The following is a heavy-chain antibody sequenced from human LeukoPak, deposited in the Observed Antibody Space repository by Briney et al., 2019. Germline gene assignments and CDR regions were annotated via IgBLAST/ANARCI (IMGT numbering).Heavy chain of an antibody. V-gene: IGHV4-34*01. J-gene: IGHJ6*03. CDR3: ARGGYYYYYMDV. Sequence: SETLSLTCAVYGGSFSGYYWSWIRQPPGKGLEWIGEINHSGSTNYNPSLKSRVTISVDTSKNQFSLKLSSVTAADTAVYYCARGGYYYYYMDVWGKGTTVTVSS. CDR1: GGSFSGYY. CDR2: INHSGST.